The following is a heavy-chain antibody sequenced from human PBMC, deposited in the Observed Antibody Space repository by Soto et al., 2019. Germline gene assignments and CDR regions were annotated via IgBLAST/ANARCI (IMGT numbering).Heavy chain of an antibody. CDR2: IHSGST. Sequence: SETLSLTCAVYGGSFSGYYWSWIRQPPGKGLEWIGYIHSGSTTYSASLRSRVTISVDTSKNQFSLKLSSVTAADTAVYFCARHDRSRSTDYWGQGTLVTVSS. V-gene: IGHV4-59*08. D-gene: IGHD3-10*01. CDR3: ARHDRSRSTDY. J-gene: IGHJ4*02. CDR1: GGSFSGYY.